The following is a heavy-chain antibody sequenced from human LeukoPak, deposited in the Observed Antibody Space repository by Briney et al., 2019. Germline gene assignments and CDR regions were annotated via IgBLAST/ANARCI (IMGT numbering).Heavy chain of an antibody. CDR3: AREKIGYCSGGSCQGIFDY. Sequence: PSEPLSLPCTVSGGSISSGGYYWSWIRQHPGKGLEWIGYIYYSGTTYYNPSLKSRVTISVDTSKNQFSLKLSSVTAADTAVYYCAREKIGYCSGGSCQGIFDYWGQGTLVTVSS. CDR2: IYYSGTT. J-gene: IGHJ4*02. CDR1: GGSISSGGYY. D-gene: IGHD2-15*01. V-gene: IGHV4-31*03.